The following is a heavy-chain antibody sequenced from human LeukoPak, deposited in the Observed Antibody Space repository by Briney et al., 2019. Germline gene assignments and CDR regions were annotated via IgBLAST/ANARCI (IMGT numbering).Heavy chain of an antibody. CDR2: IYSGGSK. CDR1: GFTVSSNY. Sequence: GGSLRLSCAPSGFTVSSNYMSWVRQAPGEGLEWVSVIYSGGSKYYADSVKGRFTISRDNSENTLYLQMNSLRAEDTAVYYCARLGRVGAAVDYWGQGTLVTVSA. V-gene: IGHV3-66*01. CDR3: ARLGRVGAAVDY. D-gene: IGHD1-26*01. J-gene: IGHJ4*02.